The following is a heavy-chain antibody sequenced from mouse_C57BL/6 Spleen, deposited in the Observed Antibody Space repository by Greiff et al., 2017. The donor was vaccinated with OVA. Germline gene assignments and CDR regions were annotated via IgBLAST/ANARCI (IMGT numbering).Heavy chain of an antibody. Sequence: VQLQQPGAELVKPGASVKMSCKASGYTFTSYWITWVTQRPGQGLEWIGDIYPGSGSTNYNEKFKSKATLTVDTSSSTAYMQLSSLTSEDSAVYYCAADYYGSSYAFAYWGQGTLVTVSA. CDR2: IYPGSGST. CDR3: AADYYGSSYAFAY. CDR1: GYTFTSYW. J-gene: IGHJ3*01. D-gene: IGHD1-1*01. V-gene: IGHV1-55*01.